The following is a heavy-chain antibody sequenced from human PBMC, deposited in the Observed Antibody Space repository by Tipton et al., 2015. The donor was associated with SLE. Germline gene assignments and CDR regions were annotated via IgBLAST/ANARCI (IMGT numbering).Heavy chain of an antibody. CDR3: ARGMMTWRGAILGVDV. Sequence: TLSLTCTVSGSSITAYYWTWIRQPPGKGLEWIGYVYYSGTTNYNPSLKSRVTISVDTSKNQFSLKLSSVTAADTAVYYCARGMMTWRGAILGVDVWGQGTTVNVSS. D-gene: IGHD3-16*01. CDR2: VYYSGTT. J-gene: IGHJ6*02. V-gene: IGHV4-59*01. CDR1: GSSITAYY.